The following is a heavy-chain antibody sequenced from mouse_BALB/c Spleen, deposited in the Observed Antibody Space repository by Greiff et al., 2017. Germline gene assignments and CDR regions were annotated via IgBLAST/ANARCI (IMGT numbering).Heavy chain of an antibody. Sequence: EVHLVESGGDLVKPGGSLKLSCAASGFTFSSYGMSWVRQTPDKRLEWVATISSGGSYTYYPDSVKGRFTISRDNAKNTLYLQMSSLKSEDTAMYYCARQPRATGFAYWGQGTLVTVSA. D-gene: IGHD3-1*01. CDR3: ARQPRATGFAY. V-gene: IGHV5-6*01. CDR1: GFTFSSYG. J-gene: IGHJ3*01. CDR2: ISSGGSYT.